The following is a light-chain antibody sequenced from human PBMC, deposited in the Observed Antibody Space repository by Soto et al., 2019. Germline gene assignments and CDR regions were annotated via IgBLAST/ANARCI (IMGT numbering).Light chain of an antibody. CDR2: DAS. J-gene: IGKJ4*01. CDR1: HDVSRN. V-gene: IGKV1-33*01. Sequence: DIQMTQSPSSLYASVGDRVTIACQSSHDVSRNLNWFQQKPGEAPKHLIYDASNLERGVPSRFSGSGSGTHFTFTISSLQPEDVATYYCQQYNSMLSFGGGT. CDR3: QQYNSMLS.